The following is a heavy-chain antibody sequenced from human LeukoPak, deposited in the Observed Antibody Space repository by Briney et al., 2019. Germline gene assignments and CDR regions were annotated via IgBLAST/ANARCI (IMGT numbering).Heavy chain of an antibody. CDR1: GYTFTSYY. V-gene: IGHV1-46*01. Sequence: ASVKVSCKASGYTFTSYYMHWVRQAPGQGLEWMGLINPSGGSTSYAQKFQGRVTMTRDTSTSTVYMELSSLRSEDTAVYYCARVTNSITRNGYYGMDVWGQGTTVTVSS. J-gene: IGHJ6*02. CDR2: INPSGGST. CDR3: ARVTNSITRNGYYGMDV. D-gene: IGHD1-14*01.